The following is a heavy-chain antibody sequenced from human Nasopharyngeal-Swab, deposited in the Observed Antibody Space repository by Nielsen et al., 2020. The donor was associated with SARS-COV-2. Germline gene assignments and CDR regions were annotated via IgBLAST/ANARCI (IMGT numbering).Heavy chain of an antibody. V-gene: IGHV4-34*01. CDR2: INHSGST. D-gene: IGHD2-2*01. CDR1: GGSFSGYY. J-gene: IGHJ6*02. CDR3: ARGSPVYCSSTSCYGKYYYYGMDV. Sequence: SQTLSLTCAVHGGSFSGYYWSWIRQPPGKGLEWIGEINHSGSTNYNPSLKSRVTISVDTSKNQFSLKLSSVTAADTAVYYCARGSPVYCSSTSCYGKYYYYGMDVWGQGTTVTVSS.